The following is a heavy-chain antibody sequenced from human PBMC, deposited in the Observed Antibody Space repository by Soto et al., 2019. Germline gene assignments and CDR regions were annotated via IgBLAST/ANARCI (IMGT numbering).Heavy chain of an antibody. CDR3: AIFQGARIAAPSLSVFDI. J-gene: IGHJ3*02. CDR2: ISGSGSST. D-gene: IGHD6-6*01. CDR1: GFTFSSYA. Sequence: PGGSLRLSCAASGFTFSSYAMHWVRQAPGKGLEWVSAISGSGSSTYYADSVKGRFTISRDNSKNTLYLQMSSLRAEDTAVYYCAIFQGARIAAPSLSVFDIWGEGTMVTVS. V-gene: IGHV3-23*01.